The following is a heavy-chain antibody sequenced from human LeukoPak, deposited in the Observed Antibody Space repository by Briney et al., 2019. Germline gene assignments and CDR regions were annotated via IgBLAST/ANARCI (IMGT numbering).Heavy chain of an antibody. CDR2: IKRDGSEI. CDR1: GFIFSGYW. Sequence: PGGSLRLSCAASGFIFSGYWMSWVRQGPGKGLEWVANIKRDGSEIHYVDSVKGRFTVSRDDAKNSLYLQMNSLRGDDTAVYYCARGYSGYVFFDYWGQGTLVTVSS. CDR3: ARGYSGYVFFDY. D-gene: IGHD5-12*01. J-gene: IGHJ4*02. V-gene: IGHV3-7*04.